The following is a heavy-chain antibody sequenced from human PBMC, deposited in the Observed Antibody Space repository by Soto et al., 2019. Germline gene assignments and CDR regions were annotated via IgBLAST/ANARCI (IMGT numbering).Heavy chain of an antibody. J-gene: IGHJ6*02. V-gene: IGHV1-46*01. Sequence: ASVKVSCKASGYTFTSYYMHWVRQAPGQGLEWMGIINPSGGSAIYAQKFQGRVTMTRDTSTSTVYMELSSLRSEDTAVYYCARHDRIAKLQNGMGLWGQGTMVTVSS. CDR3: ARHDRIAKLQNGMGL. CDR1: GYTFTSYY. CDR2: INPSGGSA.